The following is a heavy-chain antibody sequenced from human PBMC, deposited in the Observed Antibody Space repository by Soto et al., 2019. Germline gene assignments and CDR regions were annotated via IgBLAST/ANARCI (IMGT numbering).Heavy chain of an antibody. CDR2: IYYSGST. CDR1: GGSISSSSYY. J-gene: IGHJ4*02. V-gene: IGHV4-39*01. Sequence: SETLSLTCTVSGGSISSSSYYWGWIRQPPGKGLEWIGSIYYSGSTYYNPSLKSRVTISVDTSKNQFSLKLSSVTAADTAVYYCARLNVYGDYDPDYWGQGTLVTVSS. D-gene: IGHD4-17*01. CDR3: ARLNVYGDYDPDY.